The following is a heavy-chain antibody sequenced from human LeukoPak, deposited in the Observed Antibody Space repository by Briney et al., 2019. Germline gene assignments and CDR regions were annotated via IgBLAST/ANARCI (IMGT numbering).Heavy chain of an antibody. J-gene: IGHJ4*02. D-gene: IGHD3-22*01. CDR2: ISSSSSYI. Sequence: PGGSLRLSCAASGFTFSSYEMNWVRQAPGKGLVWVSYISSSSSYIYYADSVKGRFTISRDNAKNSLYLQMNSLRAEDTAVYYCARLITYYYDSSGYSDYWGQGTLVTVSS. CDR1: GFTFSSYE. CDR3: ARLITYYYDSSGYSDY. V-gene: IGHV3-21*05.